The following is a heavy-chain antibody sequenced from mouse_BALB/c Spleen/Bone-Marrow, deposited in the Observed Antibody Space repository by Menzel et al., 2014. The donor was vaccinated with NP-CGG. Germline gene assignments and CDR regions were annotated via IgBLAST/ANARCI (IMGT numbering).Heavy chain of an antibody. CDR3: ATHYYGRFDY. CDR1: GFGFSSSD. Sequence: DVKLVESGGGLVKPEGSLKLSCAASGFGFSSSDMSWVRQTPEKRLEWVAYISSGGGSTYYPDTVKGRFTISRDNAKNTLYLQMSSLKSEDTAMYYCATHYYGRFDYWGQGTTLTVSS. J-gene: IGHJ2*01. CDR2: ISSGGGST. V-gene: IGHV5-12-1*01. D-gene: IGHD1-2*01.